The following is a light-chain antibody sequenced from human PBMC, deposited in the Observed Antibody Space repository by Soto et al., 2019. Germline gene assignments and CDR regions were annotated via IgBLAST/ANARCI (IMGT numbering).Light chain of an antibody. CDR2: KVS. CDR1: QSLVDSDGNTY. Sequence: EIVMTQTPLSSPVTLGQPASISCRSSQSLVDSDGNTYLSWLHQRPGQPPRLLIYKVSNRFSGVPDRFSGSGAGTDFTLHISWVEAEDVGVYYCTQPRQSLSFGGGTKVEIK. V-gene: IGKV2-24*01. J-gene: IGKJ4*01. CDR3: TQPRQSLS.